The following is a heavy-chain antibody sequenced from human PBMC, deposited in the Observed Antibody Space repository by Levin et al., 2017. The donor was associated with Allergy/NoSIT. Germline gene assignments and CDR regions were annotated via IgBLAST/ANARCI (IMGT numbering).Heavy chain of an antibody. J-gene: IGHJ4*02. CDR1: GFTFSSYA. CDR3: ARNSGFLDY. V-gene: IGHV3-30*04. D-gene: IGHD4-23*01. CDR2: ISYDGSNK. Sequence: GGSLRLSCAASGFTFSSYAMHWVRQVPGKGLEWVAVISYDGSNKYYADSVKGRFTISRDNSKNTLYLQMNSLRAEDTAVYYCARNSGFLDYWGQGTLVTVSS.